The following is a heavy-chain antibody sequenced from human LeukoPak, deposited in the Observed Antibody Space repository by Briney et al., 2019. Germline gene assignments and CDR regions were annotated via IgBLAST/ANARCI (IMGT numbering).Heavy chain of an antibody. D-gene: IGHD1-26*01. Sequence: GGSLRLSCAASEFSFSAYWMSWVRRAPGKGLEWLANIKQDGSDTYYADSVKGRFTISRDNAKNSLYLQMNNLRAEDTAVYYCASQSYSIFDYWGQGTLVTVSS. CDR1: EFSFSAYW. CDR2: IKQDGSDT. J-gene: IGHJ4*02. V-gene: IGHV3-7*03. CDR3: ASQSYSIFDY.